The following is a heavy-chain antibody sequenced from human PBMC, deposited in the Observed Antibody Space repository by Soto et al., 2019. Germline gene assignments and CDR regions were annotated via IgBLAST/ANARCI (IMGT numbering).Heavy chain of an antibody. V-gene: IGHV1-69*01. CDR2: IIPIFGTA. D-gene: IGHD3-22*01. CDR1: GGTFSSYA. Sequence: QVQLVQSGAEVKKPGSSVKVSCKASGGTFSSYAISWVRQAPGQGLEWMGGIIPIFGTANYAQKFQGRVTITADDSTSTAYMELSSLRSEDTAVYYCARVAYYYDSSGYYLDYWGQGTLVTVSS. CDR3: ARVAYYYDSSGYYLDY. J-gene: IGHJ4*02.